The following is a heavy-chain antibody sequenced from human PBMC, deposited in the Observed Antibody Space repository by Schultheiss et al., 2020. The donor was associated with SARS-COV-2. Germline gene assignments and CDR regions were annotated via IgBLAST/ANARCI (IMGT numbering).Heavy chain of an antibody. Sequence: SETLSLTCTVSGGFISDYYWNWIRQSPGKGLEWIGYIYYSGSTYYNPSLKSRVTISVDTSKNQFSLKLSSVTAADTAVYYCARDPGGRHWGWSQNQLNWFDPWGQGTLVTVSS. CDR3: ARDPGGRHWGWSQNQLNWFDP. V-gene: IGHV4-59*01. J-gene: IGHJ5*02. CDR2: IYYSGST. CDR1: GGFISDYY. D-gene: IGHD7-27*01.